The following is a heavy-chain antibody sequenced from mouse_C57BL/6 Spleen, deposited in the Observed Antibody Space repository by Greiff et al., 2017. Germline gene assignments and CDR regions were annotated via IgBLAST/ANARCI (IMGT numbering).Heavy chain of an antibody. V-gene: IGHV5-12*01. CDR3: ARRDGYSFMDY. CDR2: ISNGGGST. Sequence: EVHLVESGGGLVQPGGSLKLSCAASGFTFSDYYMYWVRQTPEKRLEWVAYISNGGGSTYYPDTVKGRFTISRDNAKNTLYLQMSRLKSEDTAMYYCARRDGYSFMDYWGQGTSVTVSS. J-gene: IGHJ4*01. CDR1: GFTFSDYY. D-gene: IGHD2-3*01.